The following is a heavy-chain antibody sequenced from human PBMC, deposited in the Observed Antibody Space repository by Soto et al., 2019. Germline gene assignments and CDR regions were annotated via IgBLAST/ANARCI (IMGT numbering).Heavy chain of an antibody. CDR1: GGTFSSYA. V-gene: IGHV1-69*12. CDR3: ARPLSPYCSGGSCGPPGYYYGMAV. CDR2: IIPIFGTA. J-gene: IGHJ6*02. D-gene: IGHD2-15*01. Sequence: QVQLVQSGAEVKKPGSSVKVSCKASGGTFSSYAISWVRQAPGQGLEWMGGIIPIFGTANYAQKFQGRVTITADESTSTAYMELSGLGSEDTAVYCCARPLSPYCSGGSCGPPGYYYGMAVWGQGSTVTVSS.